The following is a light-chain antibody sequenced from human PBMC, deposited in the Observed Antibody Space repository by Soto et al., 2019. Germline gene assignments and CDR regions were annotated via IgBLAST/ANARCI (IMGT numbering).Light chain of an antibody. V-gene: IGLV2-14*02. CDR1: SSDVGSYDL. CDR2: EVS. J-gene: IGLJ1*01. Sequence: QSALTQPASVSGSPGQSITISCTGTSSDVGSYDLVSWYQQHPGKAPKLMIFEVSDRPSGISHRFSGSKSGNTASLTISGLQAEDDADYYCGSYTSSSTHLFGTGTKLTVL. CDR3: GSYTSSSTHL.